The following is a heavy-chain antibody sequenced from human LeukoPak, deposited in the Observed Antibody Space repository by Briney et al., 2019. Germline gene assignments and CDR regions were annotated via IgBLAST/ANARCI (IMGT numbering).Heavy chain of an antibody. CDR2: MNPNSGNT. V-gene: IGHV1-8*01. J-gene: IGHJ6*02. CDR1: GYTFTSYD. Sequence: ASVKFSCKASGYTFTSYDINWVRQATGQGLEWMGWMNPNSGNTGYAQKFQGRVTMTRNTSISTAYMELSSLRSEDTAVYYCAPSISSSWFNYYYYGMDVWGQGTTVTVSS. D-gene: IGHD6-13*01. CDR3: APSISSSWFNYYYYGMDV.